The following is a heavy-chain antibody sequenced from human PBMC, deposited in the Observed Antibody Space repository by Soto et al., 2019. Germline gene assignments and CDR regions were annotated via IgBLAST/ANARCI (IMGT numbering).Heavy chain of an antibody. Sequence: EVQLLQSGGGLVQPGGSLRLSCATSGFTFSNYALSWVRQTPGKGLEWVSTISGSGGSTYYADSVQGRFTISRDNSKNTRYLQMNSLRAEDTALYYCAKPPLFSRDGYAFDYWGQGTLVTVSS. CDR3: AKPPLFSRDGYAFDY. CDR1: GFTFSNYA. D-gene: IGHD5-12*01. CDR2: ISGSGGST. V-gene: IGHV3-23*01. J-gene: IGHJ4*02.